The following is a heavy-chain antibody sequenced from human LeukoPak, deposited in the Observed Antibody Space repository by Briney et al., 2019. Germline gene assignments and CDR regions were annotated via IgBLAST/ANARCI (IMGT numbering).Heavy chain of an antibody. CDR1: GYTFTIYG. J-gene: IGHJ4*02. CDR2: ISGYNGKT. Sequence: ASMKVSCKTSGYTFTIYGISWVRQAPGQGLEWVGWISGYNGKTDYVQKLQGRLTMTTDTSTNTAYMELRGLRSDDTAVYYCARIVSHSFDYWGQGTLVTVSS. CDR3: ARIVSHSFDY. V-gene: IGHV1-18*01. D-gene: IGHD3-16*02.